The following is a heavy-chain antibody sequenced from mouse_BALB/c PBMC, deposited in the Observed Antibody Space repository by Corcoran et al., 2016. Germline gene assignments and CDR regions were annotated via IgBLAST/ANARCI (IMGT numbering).Heavy chain of an antibody. CDR2: FYPYNDDT. Sequence: EVQLQQSGPELVKPGASVKMSCKASGYTFTSYVIHWVKQKPGQGLEWVGYFYPYNDDTKYNEKFKGNATLTSDKSSSTAYMELISLTSEDSAVYYCAREVPGGNPFDYWGQGTTLTVSS. CDR3: AREVPGGNPFDY. J-gene: IGHJ2*01. D-gene: IGHD2-1*01. V-gene: IGHV1S136*01. CDR1: GYTFTSYV.